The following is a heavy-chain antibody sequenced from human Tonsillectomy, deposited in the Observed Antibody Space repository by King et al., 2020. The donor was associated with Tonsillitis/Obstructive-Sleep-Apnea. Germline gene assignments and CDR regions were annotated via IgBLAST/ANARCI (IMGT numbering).Heavy chain of an antibody. CDR1: GGSISSSTYY. Sequence: QLQESGPGLVKPSETLSLTCTVSGGSISSSTYYWGWIRQPPGKGLEWIGTIYYSGSTYYNPSLKTRVTISVDTSNNQFSRKLRSVTAADTAVYYCARRVQLERRGDAFNIWGQGTMVTVSS. V-gene: IGHV4-39*01. CDR2: IYYSGST. J-gene: IGHJ3*02. D-gene: IGHD1-1*01. CDR3: ARRVQLERRGDAFNI.